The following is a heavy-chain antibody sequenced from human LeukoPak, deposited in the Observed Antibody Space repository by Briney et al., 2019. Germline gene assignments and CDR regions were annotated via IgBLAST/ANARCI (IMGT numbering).Heavy chain of an antibody. Sequence: PGGSLRLSCAASGFTFSDFYMSWIRQAPGKGLECVAYIRNSGGAIQYADSVKGRFTISRDNTKNSLSLQMNILRAEDTAVYYCARTIQGYSYGSVGHWFDPWGQGTLVTVSS. CDR2: IRNSGGAI. V-gene: IGHV3-11*04. D-gene: IGHD5-18*01. CDR3: ARTIQGYSYGSVGHWFDP. J-gene: IGHJ5*02. CDR1: GFTFSDFY.